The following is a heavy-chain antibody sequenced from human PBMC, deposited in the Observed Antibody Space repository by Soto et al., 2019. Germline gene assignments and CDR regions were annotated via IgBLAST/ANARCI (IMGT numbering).Heavy chain of an antibody. CDR2: ISGSGGST. Sequence: GGSLRLSCAASGFTFSSYAMSWVRQAPGKGLEWVSAISGSGGSTYYADSVKGRFTISRDNSKNTLYLQMNSLRAEDTAVYYCANIVPWLYCSGGYLFDNWGQGTLVTVSS. CDR1: GFTFSSYA. CDR3: ANIVPWLYCSGGYLFDN. J-gene: IGHJ4*02. V-gene: IGHV3-23*01. D-gene: IGHD2-15*01.